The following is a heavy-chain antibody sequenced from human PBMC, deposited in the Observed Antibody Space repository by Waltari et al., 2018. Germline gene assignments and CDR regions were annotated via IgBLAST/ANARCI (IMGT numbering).Heavy chain of an antibody. D-gene: IGHD3-10*01. CDR3: AKDQGLNFGELLDY. V-gene: IGHV3-30*18. CDR2: IWYDGSNK. CDR1: GFTFSSYG. J-gene: IGHJ4*02. Sequence: QVQLVESGGGVVQPGRSLRLSCAASGFTFSSYGMHWVRQAPGKGLEWVAVIWYDGSNKYYADSVKGRFTISRDNSKNTLYLQMNSLRAEDTAMYYCAKDQGLNFGELLDYWGQGTLVTVSS.